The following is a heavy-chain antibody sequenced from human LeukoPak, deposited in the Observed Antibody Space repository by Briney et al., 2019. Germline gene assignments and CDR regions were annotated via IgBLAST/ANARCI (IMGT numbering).Heavy chain of an antibody. CDR3: ARLVWLGESPGSWFDS. V-gene: IGHV4-59*11. D-gene: IGHD3-10*01. J-gene: IGHJ5*01. CDR2: IHYSGST. Sequence: SETLSLTCSVSGGSITSHFWSWIRPPPGRGLEWIGYIHYSGSTNYNPSLKSRVTISPDTSKNQLFLKLNSVTAADTAVYYCARLVWLGESPGSWFDSWGQGTLVTVSS. CDR1: GGSITSHF.